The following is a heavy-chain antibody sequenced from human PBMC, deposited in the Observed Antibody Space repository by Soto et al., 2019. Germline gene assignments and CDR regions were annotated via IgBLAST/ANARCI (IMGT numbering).Heavy chain of an antibody. Sequence: SETLSPTCAVYGGSISSGGYCWSWIRQPPGKGLEWIGYIYHSGSTYYNPTLRSRVTRSVDRAKNQFSLKLSSVTAADTAVYYCARFFRAASWFDPWGQGTLVTVSS. J-gene: IGHJ5*02. CDR2: IYHSGST. CDR3: ARFFRAASWFDP. V-gene: IGHV4-30-2*01. CDR1: GGSISSGGYC.